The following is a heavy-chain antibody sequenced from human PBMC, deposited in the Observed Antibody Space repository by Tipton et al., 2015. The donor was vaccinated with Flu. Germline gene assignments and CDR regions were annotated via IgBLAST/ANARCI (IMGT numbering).Heavy chain of an antibody. V-gene: IGHV4-39*07. D-gene: IGHD3-22*01. CDR1: GGSIRSTYY. CDR3: ARDSPYDSSGYYSDY. CDR2: IFYSGSFSGGST. Sequence: GLVKPSETLSLTCTVSGGSIRSTYYWGWIRQPPGKGLEWIGSIFYSGSFSGGSTYYNPSLKSRVTISVDTSKNQFSLKLSSVTAADTAIYYCARDSPYDSSGYYSDYWGQGTQVTVSS. J-gene: IGHJ4*02.